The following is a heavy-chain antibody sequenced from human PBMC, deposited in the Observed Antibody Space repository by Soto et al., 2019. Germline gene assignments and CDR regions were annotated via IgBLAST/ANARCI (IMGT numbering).Heavy chain of an antibody. D-gene: IGHD3-22*01. J-gene: IGHJ4*02. Sequence: AGGSLRLSCAASGFTFSSYGMHWVRQAPGKGLEWVAVIWYDGSNKYYADSVKGRFTISRDNSKNTLYLQMNSLRAEDTAVYYCAKDPIPHSSGYYYPFDYWGQGTLVTVSS. CDR3: AKDPIPHSSGYYYPFDY. V-gene: IGHV3-33*06. CDR2: IWYDGSNK. CDR1: GFTFSSYG.